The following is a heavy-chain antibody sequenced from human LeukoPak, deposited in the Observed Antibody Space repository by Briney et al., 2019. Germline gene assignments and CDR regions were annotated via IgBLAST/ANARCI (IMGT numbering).Heavy chain of an antibody. J-gene: IGHJ4*02. CDR2: IYSGGST. CDR3: ASMSDSSTRCCTFDY. Sequence: GGSLRLSCAASGFIFSNYGIHWVRQAPGKGLEWVSLIYSGGSTYYADSVKGRFTISRDNSKNTLYLQMNGLRAEDTAVYYCASMSDSSTRCCTFDYWGQGTLVTVSS. D-gene: IGHD2-2*02. V-gene: IGHV3-NL1*01. CDR1: GFIFSNYG.